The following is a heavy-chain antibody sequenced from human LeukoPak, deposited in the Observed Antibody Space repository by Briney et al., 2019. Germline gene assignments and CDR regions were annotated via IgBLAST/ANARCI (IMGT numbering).Heavy chain of an antibody. D-gene: IGHD5-18*01. CDR1: GGSFSGYY. Sequence: SETLSLTCAVYGGSFSGYYWTWIRQPPGKGLEWIGEINLSGGAYYNPSLKSRVTISIDTSKNQFSLKMRSVTAADTAVYYCASGVGYLLPTNWGQGTLVTVSS. J-gene: IGHJ4*02. CDR2: INLSGGA. V-gene: IGHV4-34*01. CDR3: ASGVGYLLPTN.